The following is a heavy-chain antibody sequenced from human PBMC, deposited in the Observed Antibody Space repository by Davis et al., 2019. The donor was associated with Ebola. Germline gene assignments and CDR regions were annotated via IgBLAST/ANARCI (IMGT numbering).Heavy chain of an antibody. V-gene: IGHV3-72*01. Sequence: PGGSLRPSCAPPVVSFSAHYMDWVRQAPGKGLEWVGRAKHKPNSYTTEYAASVKDRFSISRDDSKNSDYLQMNSLKTEDTAIYYCARVAGYIRGWYDYWGQGTLVTVSS. J-gene: IGHJ4*02. D-gene: IGHD6-19*01. CDR3: ARVAGYIRGWYDY. CDR1: VVSFSAHY. CDR2: AKHKPNSYTT.